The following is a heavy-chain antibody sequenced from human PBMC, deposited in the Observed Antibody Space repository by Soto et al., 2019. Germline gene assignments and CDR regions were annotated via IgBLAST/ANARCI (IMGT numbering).Heavy chain of an antibody. CDR3: AKTYYDILTGFRDYYYYGMDV. CDR2: ISYDGSNK. CDR1: GFTCSSYG. Sequence: GGSMRQSCGAAGFTCSSYGMHWVSKAPGKGLEWVAVISYDGSNKYYADSVKGRFTISRDNSKNTLYLQMNSLRAEDTAVYYCAKTYYDILTGFRDYYYYGMDVWGQGTTVTVSS. V-gene: IGHV3-30*18. D-gene: IGHD3-9*01. J-gene: IGHJ6*02.